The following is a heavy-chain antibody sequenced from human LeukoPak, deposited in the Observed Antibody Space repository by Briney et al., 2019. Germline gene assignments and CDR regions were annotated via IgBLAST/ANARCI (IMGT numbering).Heavy chain of an antibody. J-gene: IGHJ5*02. CDR2: IYTSGST. Sequence: PSETLSLTCTVSGGSISSGSYYWSWIRQPAGKGLEWIGRIYTSGSTHYNPSLKSRVTMSVDTSKKQFSLKLSSVTAADTAVYYCARHAVEAASRWFDPWGQGTLVTVSS. CDR3: ARHAVEAASRWFDP. V-gene: IGHV4-61*02. CDR1: GGSISSGSYY. D-gene: IGHD1-1*01.